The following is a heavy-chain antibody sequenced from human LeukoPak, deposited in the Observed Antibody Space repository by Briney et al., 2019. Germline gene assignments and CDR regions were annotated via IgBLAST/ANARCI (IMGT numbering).Heavy chain of an antibody. V-gene: IGHV1-2*06. J-gene: IGHJ4*02. CDR1: GYTFTGYY. Sequence: GPSVKVSCKASGYTFTGYYMHWVRQAPGQGLEWMGRINPSSGGTNYAQKFQGRDTMTRDTSISTAYMELSRLRSDDTAVYYCARGPLPVAVADCWGQGTLVTVSS. D-gene: IGHD6-19*01. CDR2: INPSSGGT. CDR3: ARGPLPVAVADC.